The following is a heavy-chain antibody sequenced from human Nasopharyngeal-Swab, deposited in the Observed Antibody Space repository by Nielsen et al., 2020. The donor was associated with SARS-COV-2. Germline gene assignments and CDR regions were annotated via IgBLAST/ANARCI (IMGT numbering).Heavy chain of an antibody. Sequence: GASLKISCAASGFTFSSYSMNWVRQAPGKGLEWVSYISSSSSTIYYADSVKGRFTISRDNAKNSLYLQMNSLRAEDTAVYYCARDCYGFSTTWNLLDYWGQGTLVSLL. V-gene: IGHV3-48*04. J-gene: IGHJ4*02. CDR2: ISSSSSTI. CDR1: GFTFSSYS. CDR3: ARDCYGFSTTWNLLDY. D-gene: IGHD2/OR15-2a*01.